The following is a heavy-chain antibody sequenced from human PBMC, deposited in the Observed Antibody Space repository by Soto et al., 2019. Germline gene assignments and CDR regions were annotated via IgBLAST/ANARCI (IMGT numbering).Heavy chain of an antibody. V-gene: IGHV3-21*01. CDR1: GFTFSSYS. Sequence: GGSLRLSCAASGFTFSSYSMNWVRQAPGKGLEWVSSISSSSSYIYYADSVKGRFTISRDNAKNSLYLQMNSLRAEDTAVYYCARDRREGIVVVSDYWGQGTLVTVSS. J-gene: IGHJ4*02. D-gene: IGHD2-2*01. CDR3: ARDRREGIVVVSDY. CDR2: ISSSSSYI.